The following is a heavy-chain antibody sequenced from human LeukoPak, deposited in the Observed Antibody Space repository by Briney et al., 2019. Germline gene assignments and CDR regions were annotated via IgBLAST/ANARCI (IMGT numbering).Heavy chain of an antibody. CDR1: GGSISSGGYY. CDR2: IYHSGTT. D-gene: IGHD6-13*01. Sequence: PSQTLSLTCTVSGGSISSGGYYWSWIRQPPGKGLEWIGYIYHSGTTYYSPSLKSRVTISIDTSKKQFSLKLSSVTAADTAVYYCASHSITSAGINWFDPWGRGTLVTVSS. J-gene: IGHJ5*02. CDR3: ASHSITSAGINWFDP. V-gene: IGHV4-30-2*01.